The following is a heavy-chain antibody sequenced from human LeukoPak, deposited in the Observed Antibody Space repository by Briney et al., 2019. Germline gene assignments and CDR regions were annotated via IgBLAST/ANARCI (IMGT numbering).Heavy chain of an antibody. CDR3: ARIGYDLGITYYYYMDV. V-gene: IGHV4-59*01. J-gene: IGHJ6*03. CDR1: GGSISSYY. D-gene: IGHD5-12*01. Sequence: SETLSLTCTVSGGSISSYYWSWIRQPPGKGLEWIGYIYYSGSTNYNPSLKSRVTISVDTSKNQFSLKLSSVTAADTAVYYCARIGYDLGITYYYYMDVWGKGTTVTVSS. CDR2: IYYSGST.